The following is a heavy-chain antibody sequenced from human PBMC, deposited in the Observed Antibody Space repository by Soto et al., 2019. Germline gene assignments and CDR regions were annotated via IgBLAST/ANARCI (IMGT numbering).Heavy chain of an antibody. V-gene: IGHV2-5*01. CDR2: VYWNDDK. CDR1: GFSLSTNGVG. Sequence: QITLKESGPTLVKPTQTLTLTCTVSGFSLSTNGVGVGWIRQHPGKALEWLAIVYWNDDKRYSPSLESRLTIARDASKNQVVLTMTNIDPVDTATYYCAHRHFNKVAYFDYWGQGTLVTVSS. CDR3: AHRHFNKVAYFDY. J-gene: IGHJ4*02.